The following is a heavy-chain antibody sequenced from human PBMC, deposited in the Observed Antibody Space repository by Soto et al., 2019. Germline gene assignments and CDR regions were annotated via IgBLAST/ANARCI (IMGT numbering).Heavy chain of an antibody. CDR3: ARDWGIAAAGTYYYYYGMDV. J-gene: IGHJ6*02. V-gene: IGHV4-59*01. Sequence: PSETLSLTCTVSGGSISSYYWSWIRQPPGKGLEWIGYIYYSGSTNYNPSLKSRVTISVDTSKNQFSLKLSSVTAADTAVYYCARDWGIAAAGTYYYYYGMDVWGQGAKVTVSS. CDR1: GGSISSYY. CDR2: IYYSGST. D-gene: IGHD6-13*01.